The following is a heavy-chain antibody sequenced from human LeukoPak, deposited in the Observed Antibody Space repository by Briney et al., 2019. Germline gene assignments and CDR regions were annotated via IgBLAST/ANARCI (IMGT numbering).Heavy chain of an antibody. D-gene: IGHD2-2*01. CDR3: ARDIGYCSSTSCFRRFDY. V-gene: IGHV1-18*01. CDR1: GYTFTSYG. Sequence: GASVKISCKASGYTFTSYGIRWVRQAPGQGLEWMGCISAYNGNTNYAQKLQGRVTMTTDTSTSTAYMELRSLRSDDTAVYYCARDIGYCSSTSCFRRFDYWGQGTLVTVSS. J-gene: IGHJ4*02. CDR2: ISAYNGNT.